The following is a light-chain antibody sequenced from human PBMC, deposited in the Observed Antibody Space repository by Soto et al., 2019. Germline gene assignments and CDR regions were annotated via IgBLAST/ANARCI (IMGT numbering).Light chain of an antibody. CDR3: QQYTSYPLT. Sequence: DIQLTQSPSTLSASVGDRVTITCRASQSISSWLAWYQQKPGKAPKLLIYDASSLESGVPSRFSGSGSGTEFTLTISSLQPEDFASFYCQQYTSYPLTFGGGTKVDIK. CDR2: DAS. V-gene: IGKV1-5*01. J-gene: IGKJ4*01. CDR1: QSISSW.